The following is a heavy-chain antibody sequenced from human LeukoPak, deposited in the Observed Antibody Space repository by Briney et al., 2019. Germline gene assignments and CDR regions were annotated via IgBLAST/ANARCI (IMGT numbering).Heavy chain of an antibody. D-gene: IGHD3-10*01. Sequence: GGSLRLSCAASEFTFSSYGMHWVRQAPGKGLEWVAFIRYDAGSQYYADSVKGRFIISRDNSQNTLYLQLNSLRPEDTAEYLCARDGGLFSMVRGADYNYFDYWGQGTLVTVS. CDR3: ARDGGLFSMVRGADYNYFDY. CDR1: EFTFSSYG. J-gene: IGHJ4*02. CDR2: IRYDAGSQ. V-gene: IGHV3-30*02.